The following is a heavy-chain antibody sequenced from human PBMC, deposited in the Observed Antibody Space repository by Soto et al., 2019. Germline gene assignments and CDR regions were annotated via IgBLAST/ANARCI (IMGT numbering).Heavy chain of an antibody. J-gene: IGHJ4*02. Sequence: GGSLRLSCAASGFTFSSSWMHWVRQAPGKGLVWVSHINSDGTDTNYADSVKGRFTISRDDAKNTVYLQMNSLRAEDTAVYYCARDWSYALNYWGQGSLVTVSS. V-gene: IGHV3-74*01. CDR1: GFTFSSSW. CDR2: INSDGTDT. CDR3: ARDWSYALNY. D-gene: IGHD3-16*01.